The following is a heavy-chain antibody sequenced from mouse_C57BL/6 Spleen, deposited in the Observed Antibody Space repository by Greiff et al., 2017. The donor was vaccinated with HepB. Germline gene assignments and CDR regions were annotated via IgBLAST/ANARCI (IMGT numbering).Heavy chain of an antibody. CDR2: IYPGSGNT. J-gene: IGHJ2*01. Sequence: QVQLKESGPELVKPGASVKISCKASGYSFTSYYIHWVKQRPGQGLEWIGWIYPGSGNTKYNEKFKGKATLTADTSSSTAYMQLSSLTSEDSAVYYCARQGLRYPFDYWGQGTTLTVSS. CDR3: ARQGLRYPFDY. D-gene: IGHD1-1*01. CDR1: GYSFTSYY. V-gene: IGHV1-66*01.